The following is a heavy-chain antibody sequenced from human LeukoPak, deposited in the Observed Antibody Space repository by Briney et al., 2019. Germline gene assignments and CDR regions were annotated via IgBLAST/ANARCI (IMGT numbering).Heavy chain of an antibody. V-gene: IGHV3-30-3*01. CDR2: XSYDGSNK. D-gene: IGHD3-3*01. CDR3: ARALVYYDFWSGYYIH. Sequence: GGSLRLSCAASGFTXXXYXXXXXXXXPXXXXXXXXXXSYDGSNKYYADSVKGRFTISRDNSKNTLYLQMNSLRAEDTAVYYCARALVYYDFWSGYYIHWGQGTLVTVSS. CDR1: GFTXXXYX. J-gene: IGHJ4*02.